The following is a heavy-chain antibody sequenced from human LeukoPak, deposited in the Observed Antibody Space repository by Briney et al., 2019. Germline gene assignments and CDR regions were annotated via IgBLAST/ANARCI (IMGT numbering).Heavy chain of an antibody. CDR1: GFTFSGYW. Sequence: PGGSLRLSCAASGFTFSGYWVHWVRQAPGKGLVWVSRINTDGSSTTSADSVKGRFTISRDNAKNTLYLQMNSLRAEDTAVYYCARIASRDYFDYWGQGTLVTVSS. J-gene: IGHJ4*02. CDR3: ARIASRDYFDY. CDR2: INTDGSST. D-gene: IGHD2-2*01. V-gene: IGHV3-74*01.